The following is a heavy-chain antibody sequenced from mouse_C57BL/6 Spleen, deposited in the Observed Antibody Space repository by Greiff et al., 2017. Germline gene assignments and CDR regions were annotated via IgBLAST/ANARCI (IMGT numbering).Heavy chain of an antibody. Sequence: EVMLVESGGDLVKPGGSLKLSCAASGFTFSSYGMSWVRQTPDQRLEWVATISSGGSYTYYPDSVKGGFTISRDTAKNTLYLQMSSLKSEDTAMYYCTRERGLRRFDYWGQGTTLTVSS. CDR3: TRERGLRRFDY. D-gene: IGHD2-4*01. CDR2: ISSGGSYT. V-gene: IGHV5-6*01. J-gene: IGHJ2*01. CDR1: GFTFSSYG.